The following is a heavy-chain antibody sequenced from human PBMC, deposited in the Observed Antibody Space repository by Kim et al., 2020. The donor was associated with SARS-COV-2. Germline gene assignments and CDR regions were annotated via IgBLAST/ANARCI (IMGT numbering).Heavy chain of an antibody. D-gene: IGHD3-10*01. CDR1: GFTFSSYG. V-gene: IGHV3-30*18. CDR2: ISYDGSNK. CDR3: AKESGSGSYYAWTYYYYGMDV. J-gene: IGHJ6*02. Sequence: GGSLRLSCAASGFTFSSYGMHWVRQAPGKGLEWVAVISYDGSNKYYADSVKGRFTISRDNYKNTLYLQMNSLRAEDTAVYYCAKESGSGSYYAWTYYYYGMDVWGQGTTVTVSS.